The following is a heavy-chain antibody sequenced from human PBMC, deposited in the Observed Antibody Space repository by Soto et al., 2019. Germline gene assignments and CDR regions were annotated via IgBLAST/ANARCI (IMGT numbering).Heavy chain of an antibody. Sequence: PGGSLRLSCAASGFTVSSNYMSWVRQAPGKGLEWVSVIYSGGNTYYADSVKGRFTVSRDNSKNTLYLQMNSLRAEDTAVYYCARNYFDSRGGFAYWGQGTLVPVSS. CDR2: IYSGGNT. CDR1: GFTVSSNY. CDR3: ARNYFDSRGGFAY. V-gene: IGHV3-53*01. J-gene: IGHJ4*02. D-gene: IGHD3-22*01.